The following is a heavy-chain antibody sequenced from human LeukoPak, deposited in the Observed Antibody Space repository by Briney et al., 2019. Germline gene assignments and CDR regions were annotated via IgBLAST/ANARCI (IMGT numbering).Heavy chain of an antibody. V-gene: IGHV3-23*01. CDR2: ISGSGGST. J-gene: IGHJ6*02. CDR3: AKGIVAAAGFYYGMDV. Sequence: GGSLRLSCAASGFTFGSYAMSWVRQAPGKGLEWVSAISGSGGSTYYADSVKGRFTISRDNSKNTLYLQMNSLRAEDTAVYYCAKGIVAAAGFYYGMDVCGQGTTAPVSS. CDR1: GFTFGSYA. D-gene: IGHD6-13*01.